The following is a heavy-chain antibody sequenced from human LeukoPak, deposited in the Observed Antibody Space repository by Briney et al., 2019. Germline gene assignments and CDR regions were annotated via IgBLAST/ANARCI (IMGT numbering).Heavy chain of an antibody. CDR1: GFTFSSYV. D-gene: IGHD5-12*01. CDR2: TSYDESNK. V-gene: IGHV3-30-3*01. Sequence: GRSLRLSCAASGFTFSSYVMHWVRQAPGKGLEWVAVTSYDESNKYYADSVRGRFTISRDNSRNTLYLQMNSLRAEDTAVYYCARGPPYSGYDSGDTAQGYYFDYWGQGTLVTVSS. J-gene: IGHJ4*02. CDR3: ARGPPYSGYDSGDTAQGYYFDY.